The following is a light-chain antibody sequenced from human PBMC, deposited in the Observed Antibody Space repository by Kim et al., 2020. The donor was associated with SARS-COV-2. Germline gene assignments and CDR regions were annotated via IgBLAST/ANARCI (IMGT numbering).Light chain of an antibody. CDR1: QDISNY. CDR2: HAS. CDR3: QEYNDFPPT. J-gene: IGKJ3*01. Sequence: DIQMTQSPSSLSASVGDRVTITCQASQDISNYLNWYQQKPGKAPKVLIYHASDLETGVPSRFSGGGSGTDFTFTISSLQPEDVGTYYCQEYNDFPPTFGPGTKVDIK. V-gene: IGKV1-33*01.